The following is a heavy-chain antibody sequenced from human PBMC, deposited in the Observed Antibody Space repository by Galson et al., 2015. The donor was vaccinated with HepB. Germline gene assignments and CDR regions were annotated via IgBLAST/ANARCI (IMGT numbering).Heavy chain of an antibody. CDR3: AHSSSFYYYGMDV. V-gene: IGHV3-53*01. CDR1: GFTVSSNY. CDR2: IYSGGST. J-gene: IGHJ6*02. Sequence: SLRLSCAASGFTVSSNYMSWVRQAPGKGLEWVSVIYSGGSTYYADSVKGRFTISRDNSKNTLYLQMNSLRAEDTAVYYCAHSSSFYYYGMDVWGQGTTVTVSS. D-gene: IGHD6-6*01.